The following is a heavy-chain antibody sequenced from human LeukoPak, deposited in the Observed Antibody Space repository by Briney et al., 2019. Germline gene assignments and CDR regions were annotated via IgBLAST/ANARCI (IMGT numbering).Heavy chain of an antibody. CDR3: ARGGGSWYFDY. V-gene: IGHV4-59*08. CDR2: ISYSGST. J-gene: IGHJ4*02. D-gene: IGHD6-13*01. CDR1: GGSISSYY. Sequence: SETLSLTCTVSGGSISSYYWSWIRQPPGKGLEWIGYISYSGSTNYNPSLKSRVTISVDTSKNQFSLKLSSVTAADTAVYYCARGGGSWYFDYWGQGTLVTVSS.